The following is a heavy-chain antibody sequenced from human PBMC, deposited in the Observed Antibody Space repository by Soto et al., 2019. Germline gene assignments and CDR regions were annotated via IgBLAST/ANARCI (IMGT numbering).Heavy chain of an antibody. V-gene: IGHV3-23*01. CDR3: AKPSPYSFGYFGS. D-gene: IGHD5-18*01. J-gene: IGHJ4*02. CDR1: GFTFSQSA. Sequence: EVQLLASGGGLIQPGESLTLSCGASGFTFSQSAMRWVRQAPGKGLGWVSAISIGGGSTYYADSVKGRFTISRDDSENTLYLQMNSLRGDDTAVYYCAKPSPYSFGYFGSWGQGTLVTVSS. CDR2: ISIGGGST.